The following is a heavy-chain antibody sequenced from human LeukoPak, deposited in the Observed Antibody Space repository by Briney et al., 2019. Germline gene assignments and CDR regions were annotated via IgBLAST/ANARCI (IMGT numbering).Heavy chain of an antibody. CDR2: INHSGST. CDR1: GGSFSGYY. D-gene: IGHD6-19*01. Sequence: PSETLSLTCAVYGGSFSGYYWSWIRQPPGKGLEWIGEINHSGSTNYNPSLKSRVTISVDTSKNQFSLKLSSVTAADTAVYYCATSGGVRVAGTFDYWGQGTLVTVSS. J-gene: IGHJ4*02. CDR3: ATSGGVRVAGTFDY. V-gene: IGHV4-34*01.